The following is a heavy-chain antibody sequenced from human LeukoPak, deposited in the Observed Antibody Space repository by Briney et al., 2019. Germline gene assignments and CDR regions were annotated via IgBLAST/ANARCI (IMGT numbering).Heavy chain of an antibody. Sequence: PGGSLRLFCAASGFTFSSYAMSWVRRAPGKGLEWVSAISGSGGSTYYADSVKDRFTISRDNSKNTLYLQMNSLRAEDTAVYYCAKEFLVAATFDYWGQGTLVTVSS. CDR2: ISGSGGST. CDR1: GFTFSSYA. CDR3: AKEFLVAATFDY. J-gene: IGHJ4*02. D-gene: IGHD2-15*01. V-gene: IGHV3-23*01.